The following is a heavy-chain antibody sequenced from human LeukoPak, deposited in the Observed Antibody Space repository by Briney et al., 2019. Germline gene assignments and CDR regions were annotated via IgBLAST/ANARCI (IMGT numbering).Heavy chain of an antibody. CDR1: GGTFSSYA. V-gene: IGHV1-69*04. CDR3: ARDTSGYSYGSIYYYYGMDV. D-gene: IGHD5-18*01. CDR2: IIPILGIA. Sequence: SVKVSCKASGGTFSSYAISWVRQAPGQGLEWMGRIIPILGIADYAQKFQGRVTITADKSTSTAYMELSSLRSEDTAVYYCARDTSGYSYGSIYYYYGMDVWGQGTTVTVSS. J-gene: IGHJ6*02.